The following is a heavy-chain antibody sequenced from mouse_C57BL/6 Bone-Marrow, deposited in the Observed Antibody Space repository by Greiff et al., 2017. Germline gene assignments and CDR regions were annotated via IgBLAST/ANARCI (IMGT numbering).Heavy chain of an antibody. CDR3: ANDYDNFDD. D-gene: IGHD2-4*01. Sequence: QVQLQQSGAELARPGASVKLSCKASGYTFTSYGISWVKQSTGQGLEWIGELYPRSGNTYYNEKFKGKATLTADKSSSPAYMELRSLTSEDSAVYFCANDYDNFDDWGQGTTLTVSS. J-gene: IGHJ2*01. V-gene: IGHV1-81*01. CDR1: GYTFTSYG. CDR2: LYPRSGNT.